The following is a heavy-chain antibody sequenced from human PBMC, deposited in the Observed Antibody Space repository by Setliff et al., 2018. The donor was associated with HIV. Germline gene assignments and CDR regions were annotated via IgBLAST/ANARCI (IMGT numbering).Heavy chain of an antibody. CDR2: VYSRGST. D-gene: IGHD6-19*01. Sequence: PSETLSLTCTVSGGSIGIRSYFWGWIRQPPGKGLMWIGSVYSRGSTYYNPSLKSRVTVSVDTSKDQFSLRLSSVTVADTAVYYCASGQWLEHAFDIWGQGTVVTVSS. CDR3: ASGQWLEHAFDI. J-gene: IGHJ3*02. V-gene: IGHV4-39*01. CDR1: GGSIGIRSYF.